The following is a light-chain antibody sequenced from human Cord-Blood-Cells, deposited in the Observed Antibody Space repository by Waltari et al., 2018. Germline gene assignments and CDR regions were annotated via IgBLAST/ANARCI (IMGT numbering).Light chain of an antibody. Sequence: DIQMPQSPSSLSASVGDRVTLTCRASQSLSSYLTWYQQKPGKAPKLLIYAASSLQSGFPSRFSRSGSGTDFTLTISSLQPEDFATYYCQQSYSTPLPFGQGTRLEIK. CDR1: QSLSSY. CDR2: AAS. V-gene: IGKV1-39*01. J-gene: IGKJ5*01. CDR3: QQSYSTPLP.